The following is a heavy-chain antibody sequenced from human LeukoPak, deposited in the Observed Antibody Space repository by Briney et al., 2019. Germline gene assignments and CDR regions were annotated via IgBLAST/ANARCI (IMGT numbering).Heavy chain of an antibody. V-gene: IGHV3-30*03. CDR1: GFTFSSYS. CDR3: ARETSGTGEYYFDY. D-gene: IGHD1-1*01. Sequence: GGSLRLSCAASGFTFSSYSMNWVRQAPGKGLEWVAVISYDGSNKYYADSVKGRFTISRDNSKNTLYLQMNSLRAEDTAVYYCARETSGTGEYYFDYWGQGTLVTVSS. CDR2: ISYDGSNK. J-gene: IGHJ4*02.